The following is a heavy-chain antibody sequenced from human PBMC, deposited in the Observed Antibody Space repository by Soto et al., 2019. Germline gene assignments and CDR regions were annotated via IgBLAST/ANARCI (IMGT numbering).Heavy chain of an antibody. J-gene: IGHJ6*02. Sequence: PWGSLRLSCAASGFTFSNAWMSWVRQAPGKGLEWVGRIKSKTDGGTTDYAAHVKGRFTISRDDSKNTLYLQMNSLKTEDTAVYYCTTDFRSADASSGSDRPSYYYYYGMDVWGQGTTVTVPS. V-gene: IGHV3-15*01. D-gene: IGHD3-22*01. CDR2: IKSKTDGGTT. CDR3: TTDFRSADASSGSDRPSYYYYYGMDV. CDR1: GFTFSNAW.